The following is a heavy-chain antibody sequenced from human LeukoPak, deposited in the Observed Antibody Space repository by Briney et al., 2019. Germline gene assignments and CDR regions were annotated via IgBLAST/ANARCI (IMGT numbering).Heavy chain of an antibody. Sequence: GESLKISCKGSGYSFTSYWIGWVRQVPGKGLEWMGIIYPGDSDTRYSPSFQGQVTISADKSISTAYLQWSSLKASDTAMYYCARLLSPYSSGWRYDAFDIWGQGTMVTVSS. CDR3: ARLLSPYSSGWRYDAFDI. V-gene: IGHV5-51*01. J-gene: IGHJ3*02. D-gene: IGHD6-19*01. CDR2: IYPGDSDT. CDR1: GYSFTSYW.